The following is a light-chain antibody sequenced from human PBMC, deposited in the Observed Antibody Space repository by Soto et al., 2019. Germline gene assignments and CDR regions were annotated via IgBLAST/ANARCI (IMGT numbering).Light chain of an antibody. CDR2: EVT. CDR1: SSDVGGYNY. Sequence: QSALTQPPSASGSPGQSVTISCTGTSSDVGGYNYVSWYQQHPGKAPKLMIYEVTTRPSGVPDRFSGSKSGNTASLTVSGLLAEDEADYYCSSHAGINNVVFGGGTKVTVL. V-gene: IGLV2-8*01. J-gene: IGLJ3*02. CDR3: SSHAGINNVV.